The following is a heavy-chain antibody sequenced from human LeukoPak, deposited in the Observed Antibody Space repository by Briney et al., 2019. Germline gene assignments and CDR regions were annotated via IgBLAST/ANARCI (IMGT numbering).Heavy chain of an antibody. Sequence: SVKVSCKASGGTFSSYAISWVRQAPGQGLEWMGGIIPIFGTANYAQKFQGRVTITTDESTSTAYMELSSLRSEGTAVYYCARSGGTTVGSWHMDVWGKGTTVTVSS. D-gene: IGHD1-1*01. CDR1: GGTFSSYA. CDR2: IIPIFGTA. J-gene: IGHJ6*03. V-gene: IGHV1-69*05. CDR3: ARSGGTTVGSWHMDV.